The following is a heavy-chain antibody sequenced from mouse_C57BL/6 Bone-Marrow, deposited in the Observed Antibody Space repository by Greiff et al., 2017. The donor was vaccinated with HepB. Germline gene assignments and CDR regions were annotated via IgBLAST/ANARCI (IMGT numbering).Heavy chain of an antibody. CDR2: IDPENGDT. Sequence: EVQGVESGAELVRPGASVKLSCTASGFNIKDDYMHWVKQRPEQGLEWIGWIDPENGDTEYASKFQGKATITADTSSNTAYLQLSSLTSEDTAVYYCTTIIRAYWGQGTTLTVSS. J-gene: IGHJ2*01. V-gene: IGHV14-4*01. CDR3: TTIIRAY. D-gene: IGHD3-1*01. CDR1: GFNIKDDY.